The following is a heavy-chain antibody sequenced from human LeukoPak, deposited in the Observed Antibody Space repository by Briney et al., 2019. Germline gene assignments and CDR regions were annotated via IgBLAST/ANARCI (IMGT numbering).Heavy chain of an antibody. CDR1: GFTFSSYR. V-gene: IGHV3-30-3*01. D-gene: IGHD6-19*01. J-gene: IGHJ6*03. CDR3: LTRSLVAVTGNYYMDV. Sequence: GGSLRLSCAASGFTFSSYRMHWVRQAPGKGLEWVAVISYDGSNKYYADSVKGRFTISRDYSRNTLYLQMNSLRAEDTAVYYCLTRSLVAVTGNYYMDVWGKGTTVTVSS. CDR2: ISYDGSNK.